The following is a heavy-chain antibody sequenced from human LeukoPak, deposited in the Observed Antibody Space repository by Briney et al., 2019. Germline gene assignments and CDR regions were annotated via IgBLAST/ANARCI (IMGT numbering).Heavy chain of an antibody. D-gene: IGHD1-26*01. J-gene: IGHJ5*02. V-gene: IGHV4-61*01. Sequence: TETLSLTCTVSGASVSSASYWTWIRQPPGKGVEWIAHIYNGVNTNYNPSLKSRVTISVDTSKNQFSLRLNSVTAADTAVYYCARSRAFNSGAFDPWGQGSLVTVSS. CDR3: ARSRAFNSGAFDP. CDR2: IYNGVNT. CDR1: GASVSSASY.